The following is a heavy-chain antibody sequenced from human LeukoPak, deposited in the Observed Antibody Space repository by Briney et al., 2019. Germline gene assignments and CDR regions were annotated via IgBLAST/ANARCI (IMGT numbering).Heavy chain of an antibody. CDR3: AKDLVKYSSGWRLDY. CDR2: IHGTEGTT. V-gene: IGHV3-23*01. CDR1: GFTFSSYA. D-gene: IGHD6-19*01. J-gene: IGHJ4*02. Sequence: GGSLRLSCAASGFTFSSYAMSWVRQAPGKGLKWVSAIHGTEGTTFYADSVKGRFTISRDNSKNTLYLQMNSLRAEDTAVYYCAKDLVKYSSGWRLDYWGQGTLVTVSS.